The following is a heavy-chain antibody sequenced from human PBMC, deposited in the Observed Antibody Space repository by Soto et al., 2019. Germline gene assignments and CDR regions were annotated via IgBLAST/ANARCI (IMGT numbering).Heavy chain of an antibody. J-gene: IGHJ3*01. CDR1: GFTFSNYW. V-gene: IGHV3-7*04. CDR2: IKQDGSEN. D-gene: IGHD2-8*02. CDR3: AGDSGPRGYDGFDV. Sequence: EVQVVESGGGLVQPGGSLRLSCAASGFTFSNYWMTWVRQAPGKGLEWVANIKQDGSENFYVDSVKGRFTISRDNAKNSLDLQMNSLRAEDTAVYYCAGDSGPRGYDGFDVWGQGTMVTVSS.